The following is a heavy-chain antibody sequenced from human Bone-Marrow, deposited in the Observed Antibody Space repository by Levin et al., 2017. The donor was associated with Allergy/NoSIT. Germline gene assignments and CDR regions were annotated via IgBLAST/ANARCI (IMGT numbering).Heavy chain of an antibody. CDR1: GYTFTGYY. CDR3: ARGEGPRAPPPAAKGYDAFDI. D-gene: IGHD2-2*01. Sequence: GESLKISCKASGYTFTGYYMHWVRQAPGQGLEWMGWINPNSGGTNYAQKFQGRVTMTRDTSISTAYMELSRLRSDDTAVYYCARGEGPRAPPPAAKGYDAFDIWGQGTMVTVSS. V-gene: IGHV1-2*02. CDR2: INPNSGGT. J-gene: IGHJ3*02.